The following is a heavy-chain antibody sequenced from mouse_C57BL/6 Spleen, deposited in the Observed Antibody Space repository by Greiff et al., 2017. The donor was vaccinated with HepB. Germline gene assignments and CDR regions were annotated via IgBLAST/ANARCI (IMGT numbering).Heavy chain of an antibody. D-gene: IGHD2-5*01. CDR3: ARAGDYINYVFAY. CDR2: IHPNSGST. V-gene: IGHV1-64*01. J-gene: IGHJ3*01. CDR1: GYTFTSYW. Sequence: QVQLQQSGAELVKPGASVKLSCKASGYTFTSYWMHWVKQRPGQGLEWIGMIHPNSGSTNYNEKFKSKAKLTVDKSSSTAYMQLSSLTAEDSAVYYCARAGDYINYVFAYWGQGTLVTVSA.